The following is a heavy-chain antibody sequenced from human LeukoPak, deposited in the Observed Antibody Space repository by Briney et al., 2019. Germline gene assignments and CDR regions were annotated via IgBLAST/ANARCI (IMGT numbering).Heavy chain of an antibody. Sequence: GGSLRLSCAVSGFAFGSEAMSWVRQSPARGLEWVASISPGGGTTYYADYVKGRFTISRDNSKNTLYLQMNSLRAEDTAVYYCARELVSFGVDYWGQGTLVTVSS. V-gene: IGHV3-23*01. J-gene: IGHJ4*02. CDR1: GFAFGSEA. D-gene: IGHD3-16*01. CDR3: ARELVSFGVDY. CDR2: ISPGGGTT.